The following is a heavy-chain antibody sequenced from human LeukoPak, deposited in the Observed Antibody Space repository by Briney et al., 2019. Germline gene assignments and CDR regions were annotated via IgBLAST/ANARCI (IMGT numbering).Heavy chain of an antibody. V-gene: IGHV3-11*01. CDR3: AREIVAGTFDS. Sequence: PGGSLRLSCAASGFTLNDYYMSWIRQAPGEGLEWVSDIGSSDNRISYADSVKGRFTISRDIAKNSLYLQVNSLRAEDTAVYYCAREIVAGTFDSWGQGTLVTVSS. J-gene: IGHJ4*02. CDR2: IGSSDNRI. CDR1: GFTLNDYY. D-gene: IGHD6-19*01.